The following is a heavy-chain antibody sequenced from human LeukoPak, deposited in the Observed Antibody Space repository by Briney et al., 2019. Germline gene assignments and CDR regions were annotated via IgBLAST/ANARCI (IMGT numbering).Heavy chain of an antibody. CDR1: GFTVSSSY. CDR3: ARGIYISSSLNWCDP. CDR2: IYSGGST. Sequence: PGGSLRLSCAASGFTVSSSYMSWLRQAPGKGLEWVSVIYSGGSTYYADSVKGRFTISRDNSKNTLYLQMNRLRAEDTAVYYCARGIYISSSLNWCDPWGQGTLVTVSS. D-gene: IGHD6-6*01. V-gene: IGHV3-66*01. J-gene: IGHJ5*02.